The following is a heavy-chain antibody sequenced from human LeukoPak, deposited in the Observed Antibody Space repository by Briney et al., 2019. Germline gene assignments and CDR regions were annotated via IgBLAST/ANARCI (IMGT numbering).Heavy chain of an antibody. J-gene: IGHJ4*02. CDR2: IYTGGST. CDR3: AREQWEPGVDY. Sequence: SETLSLTCTVSGGSISSGSYYWSWIRQPAGKGLEWIGRIYTGGSTNYNPSLKSRVTISVDTSKNQFSLKLSSVTAADTAVYYCAREQWEPGVDYWGQGTLVTVFS. D-gene: IGHD1-26*01. V-gene: IGHV4-61*02. CDR1: GGSISSGSYY.